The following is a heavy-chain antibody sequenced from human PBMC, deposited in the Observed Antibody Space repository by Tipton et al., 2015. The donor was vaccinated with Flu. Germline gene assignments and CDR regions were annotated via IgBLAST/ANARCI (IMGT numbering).Heavy chain of an antibody. CDR3: ARSGYDTAYYFYYGMDV. J-gene: IGHJ6*02. Sequence: TLSLTCSVSGGSIGSGSYYWTWIRQPAGKALEWIGRIYASGTANYNPSLKSRVTISIDTSKNQFSLKLRSVTAADTAVYYCARSGYDTAYYFYYGMDVWGQGTAVSASS. V-gene: IGHV4-61*02. CDR2: IYASGTA. D-gene: IGHD5-12*01. CDR1: GGSIGSGSYY.